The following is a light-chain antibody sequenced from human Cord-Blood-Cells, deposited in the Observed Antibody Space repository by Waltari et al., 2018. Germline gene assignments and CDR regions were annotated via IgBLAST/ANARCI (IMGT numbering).Light chain of an antibody. V-gene: IGLV2-23*02. J-gene: IGLJ1*01. CDR2: EVS. CDR1: RSDVGSYNL. Sequence: QSAPTQPASVSGSPGQSIPLACPGTRSDVGSYNLVSWYQQHPGKAPKLMIYEVSKRPSGVSNRFSGSKSGNTASLTISGLQAEDEADYYCCSYAGSSTYVFGTGTKVTVL. CDR3: CSYAGSSTYV.